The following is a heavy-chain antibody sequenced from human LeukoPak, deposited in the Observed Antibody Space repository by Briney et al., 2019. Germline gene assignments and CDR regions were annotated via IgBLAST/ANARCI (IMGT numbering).Heavy chain of an antibody. V-gene: IGHV4-59*01. J-gene: IGHJ6*02. CDR3: ARGNYRIRYFDLDYYYYGMDV. CDR2: IYYSGST. CDR1: GGSISSYY. D-gene: IGHD3-9*01. Sequence: SETLSPTCTVSGGSISSYYWSWIRQPPGKGLEWIGYIYYSGSTNYNPSLKSRVTISVDTSKNQFSLKLSSVTAADTAVYYCARGNYRIRYFDLDYYYYGMDVWGQGTTVTVSS.